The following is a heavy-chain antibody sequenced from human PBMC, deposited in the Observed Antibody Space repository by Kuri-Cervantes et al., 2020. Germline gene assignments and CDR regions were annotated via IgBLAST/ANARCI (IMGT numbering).Heavy chain of an antibody. CDR1: GGSISSGDYY. V-gene: IGHV4-30-4*02. J-gene: IGHJ4*02. CDR3: ARGGFRHIDY. D-gene: IGHD3-10*01. Sequence: SETLSLTCTVSGGSISSGDYYWSWIRQPPGKGLEWIGYIYYSGSTYYNPSLKSRVTISVDTSKNQFSLKLSSVTAADTAVYYRARGGFRHIDYWGQGTLVTVSS. CDR2: IYYSGST.